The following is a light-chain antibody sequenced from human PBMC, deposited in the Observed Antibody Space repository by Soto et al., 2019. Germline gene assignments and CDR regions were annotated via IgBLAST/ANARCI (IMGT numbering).Light chain of an antibody. Sequence: QSVLTQPPSVSGAPGQRVTISCTGSSSNIGAGYDVHWYQQLPGTAPKLLISGNSNRPSGVPDRFSGSKSGTSASLAITGLQAEDEADYHCQSYDRSLSGDVFGTGTKLTVL. CDR2: GNS. J-gene: IGLJ1*01. CDR3: QSYDRSLSGDV. CDR1: SSNIGAGYD. V-gene: IGLV1-40*01.